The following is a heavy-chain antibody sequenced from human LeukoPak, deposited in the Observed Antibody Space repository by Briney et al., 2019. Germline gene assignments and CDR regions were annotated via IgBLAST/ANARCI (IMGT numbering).Heavy chain of an antibody. CDR3: ARSPPIAAAGSYYYYGMDV. V-gene: IGHV4-31*03. Sequence: SETLSLTCTVSGGSISSGGYYWSWIRQHPGKGLEWIGYIYYSGSTYYNPSLKSRVTISVDTSKNQFSLKLSSVTAADTAVYYCARSPPIAAAGSYYYYGMDVWGQGTTVTVSS. CDR1: GGSISSGGYY. D-gene: IGHD6-13*01. CDR2: IYYSGST. J-gene: IGHJ6*02.